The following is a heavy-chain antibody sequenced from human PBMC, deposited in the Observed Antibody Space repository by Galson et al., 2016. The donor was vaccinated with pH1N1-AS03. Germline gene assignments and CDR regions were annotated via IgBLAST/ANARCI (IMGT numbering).Heavy chain of an antibody. J-gene: IGHJ1*01. CDR3: AGGNYYGSASYYNEVPAF. D-gene: IGHD3-10*01. Sequence: TLSLTCTVSPASMSTNSHYWSWIRQPAGKGLEWIGRIYVSGQAYYNPSPENRVTMSVDTSENQFSLNLESVTAADTAVYYCAGGNYYGSASYYNEVPAFWGQGTLVTVSS. V-gene: IGHV4-61*02. CDR2: IYVSGQA. CDR1: PASMSTNSHY.